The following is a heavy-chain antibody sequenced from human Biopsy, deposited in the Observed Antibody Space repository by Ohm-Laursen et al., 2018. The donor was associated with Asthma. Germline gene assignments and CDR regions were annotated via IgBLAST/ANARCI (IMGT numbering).Heavy chain of an antibody. V-gene: IGHV4-34*12. CDR3: VICAEMDV. D-gene: IGHD2-2*01. CDR2: QFHSGNT. Sequence: SETLSPTCAAYGGSLSDYSWGWIRQPPGKGLEWIGEQFHSGNTDVITSLQSRVTIFTDTSKKLFSLRLVSVTIADTSVYYYVICAEMDVWGQGTTVTAS. J-gene: IGHJ6*02. CDR1: GGSLSDYS.